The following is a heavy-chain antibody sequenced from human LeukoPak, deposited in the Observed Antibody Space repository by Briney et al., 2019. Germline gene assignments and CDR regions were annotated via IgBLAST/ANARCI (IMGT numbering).Heavy chain of an antibody. J-gene: IGHJ4*02. V-gene: IGHV4-59*08. CDR1: GGSISSYY. CDR2: IYYSGST. Sequence: SETLSLTCTVSGGSISSYYWSWIRQPPGKGLEWIGYIYYSGSTNYNPSLKSRVTISVDTSKNQFSLKLSSVTAADTAVYYCASTAMVTKRFDYWGQGTLVTVSS. D-gene: IGHD5-18*01. CDR3: ASTAMVTKRFDY.